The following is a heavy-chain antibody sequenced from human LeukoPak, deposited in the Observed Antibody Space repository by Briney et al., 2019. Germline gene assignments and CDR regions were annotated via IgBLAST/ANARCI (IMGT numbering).Heavy chain of an antibody. CDR2: IKSKTDGGTT. Sequence: GGSLRLSCAASGFTFSNAWMSWVRQAPGKGLKWVGRIKSKTDGGTTDYAAPVKGRFTISRDDSKNTLYLQMNSLKTEDTAVYYCTTAHYSGYDFDYWGQGTLVTVSS. CDR1: GFTFSNAW. CDR3: TTAHYSGYDFDY. D-gene: IGHD5-12*01. V-gene: IGHV3-15*01. J-gene: IGHJ4*02.